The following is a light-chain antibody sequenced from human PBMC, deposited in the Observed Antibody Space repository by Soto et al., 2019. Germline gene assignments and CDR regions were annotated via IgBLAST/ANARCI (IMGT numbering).Light chain of an antibody. CDR1: SSDVGAYNY. V-gene: IGLV2-8*01. J-gene: IGLJ3*02. CDR2: EVT. Sequence: QSVLTQPPSASGSPGQSVTISCTGTSSDVGAYNYVSWYQQHAGKAPKLVIYEVTKRPSGVPDRFSGSKSANTASLTVSGLQAEDEADYYCSSFASINTCVFGGGTKLTVL. CDR3: SSFASINTCV.